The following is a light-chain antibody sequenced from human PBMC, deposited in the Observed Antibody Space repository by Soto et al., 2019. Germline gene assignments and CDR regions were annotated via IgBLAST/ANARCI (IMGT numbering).Light chain of an antibody. CDR1: QTMSSW. J-gene: IGKJ5*01. Sequence: DRRTSAIRAIQTMSSWLAWYQQKPGKAPTLLIYDASTLERGVPSRFSGTGSGTEFTLSIDSLQPDDFATYDCQQYHTSSITFGQGTRLEI. V-gene: IGKV1-5*01. CDR3: QQYHTSSIT. CDR2: DAS.